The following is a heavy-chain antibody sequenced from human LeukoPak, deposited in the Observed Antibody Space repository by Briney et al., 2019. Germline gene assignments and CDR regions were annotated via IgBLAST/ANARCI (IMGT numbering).Heavy chain of an antibody. V-gene: IGHV1-46*01. D-gene: IGHD4-17*01. CDR3: ASVDYGDVYYYYGMDV. CDR2: INPSGGST. J-gene: IGHJ6*02. CDR1: GYTFTSYY. Sequence: ASVKVSCKASGYTFTSYYMHWVRQAPGQGLEWMGIINPSGGSTSYAQKFQGRVTMTRDTSTSTVYMELSSLRSEDTAVYYCASVDYGDVYYYYGMDVWGQGTTVTVSS.